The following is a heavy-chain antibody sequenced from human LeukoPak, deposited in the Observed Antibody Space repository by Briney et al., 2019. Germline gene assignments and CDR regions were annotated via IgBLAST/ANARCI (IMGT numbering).Heavy chain of an antibody. Sequence: SETLSLTCTVSGGSISSYYWSWIPQPPGKGLEWIGYIYYSGSTNYNPSLKSRVTISVDTSKNQFSLKLSSVTAADTAVYYCARVSMIVVAPIFDYWGQGTLVTVSS. V-gene: IGHV4-59*01. J-gene: IGHJ4*02. CDR3: ARVSMIVVAPIFDY. D-gene: IGHD3-22*01. CDR2: IYYSGST. CDR1: GGSISSYY.